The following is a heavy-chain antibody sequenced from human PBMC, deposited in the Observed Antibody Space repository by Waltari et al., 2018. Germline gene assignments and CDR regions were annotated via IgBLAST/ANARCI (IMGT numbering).Heavy chain of an antibody. Sequence: QVQLQESGPGLVKPSETLSLTCTVSGGSISSYSWSWIRQPAGQGLKWIGCIDTSGTTNYNPSLKSRVTISVDKSKNQFPLKLSSVTAADTAVYYCATSGSYSPDWYFDLWGRGTLVTVSS. CDR1: GGSISSYS. CDR2: IDTSGTT. D-gene: IGHD1-26*01. J-gene: IGHJ2*01. CDR3: ATSGSYSPDWYFDL. V-gene: IGHV4-4*07.